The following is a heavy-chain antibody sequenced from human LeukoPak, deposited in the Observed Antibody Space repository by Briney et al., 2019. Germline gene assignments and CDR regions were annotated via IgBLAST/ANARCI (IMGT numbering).Heavy chain of an antibody. D-gene: IGHD5-24*01. CDR2: IYSSGNT. CDR3: ARGARAGYNLEPFDY. J-gene: IGHJ4*02. Sequence: SETLSLTCSVSGGSISNFYWSWIRQPAGKGLEWIGRIYSSGNTVYNPSLKSRVAISVDTSKNQFSLKLSSVTAADTAVYYCARGARAGYNLEPFDYWGQGTLVTVSS. CDR1: GGSISNFY. V-gene: IGHV4-4*07.